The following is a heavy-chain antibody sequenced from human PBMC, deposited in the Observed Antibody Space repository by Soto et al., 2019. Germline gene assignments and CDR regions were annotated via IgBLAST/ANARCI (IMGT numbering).Heavy chain of an antibody. V-gene: IGHV3-30-3*01. J-gene: IGHJ4*02. CDR1: GFTFSNFA. CDR3: AKVSPMGYFFDF. Sequence: PGGSLRLSCAASGFTFSNFAMSWVRQAPGRGLEWVAVISYDGSNKFYADSVKGRFTISRDNSKNTLYLEMNSLRGEDTAVYYCAKVSPMGYFFDFWGQGTLVTVSS. CDR2: ISYDGSNK.